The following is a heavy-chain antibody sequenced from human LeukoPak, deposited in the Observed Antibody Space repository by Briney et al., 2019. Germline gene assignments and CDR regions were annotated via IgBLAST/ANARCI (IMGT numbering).Heavy chain of an antibody. J-gene: IGHJ5*02. CDR3: ARVLTTDWFDP. CDR1: GGSISSGDYY. V-gene: IGHV4-30-4*01. CDR2: IYYSGST. D-gene: IGHD4-11*01. Sequence: SQTLSLTCTVSGGSISSGDYYWSWIRQPPGKGLEWIGYIYYSGSTYHNPSLKSRVTISVDTSKNQFSLKLSSVTAADTAVYYCARVLTTDWFDPWGQGTLVTVSS.